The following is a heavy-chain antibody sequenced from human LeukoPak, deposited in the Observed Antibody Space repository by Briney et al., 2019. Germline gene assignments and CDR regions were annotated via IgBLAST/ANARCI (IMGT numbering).Heavy chain of an antibody. V-gene: IGHV3-7*01. J-gene: IGHJ4*02. D-gene: IGHD1-26*01. CDR2: IRQDGSEK. CDR3: ARDKVVGPTILDY. Sequence: GGSLRLSCTASGFTFSNDWMSWVRQAPGKGLEWVANIRQDGSEKCYVESVKGRFTISRDNAENSLYLQMNGLRAEDTAVYYCARDKVVGPTILDYRGQGILVTVSS. CDR1: GFTFSNDW.